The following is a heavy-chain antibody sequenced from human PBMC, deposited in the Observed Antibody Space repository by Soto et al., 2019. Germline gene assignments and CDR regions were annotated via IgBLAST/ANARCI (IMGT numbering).Heavy chain of an antibody. Sequence: QVQLVESGGGVVQPGRSLRLSCAASGFTFSSYGMHWVRQAPGKGLEWVAVIWYDGSNKYYADSVKGRFTISRDNSKNTLYLQMNSLRAEDTAVYYCARDPTFLVATSGYAFDIWGQGTMVTVSS. CDR1: GFTFSSYG. D-gene: IGHD5-12*01. J-gene: IGHJ3*02. CDR2: IWYDGSNK. V-gene: IGHV3-33*01. CDR3: ARDPTFLVATSGYAFDI.